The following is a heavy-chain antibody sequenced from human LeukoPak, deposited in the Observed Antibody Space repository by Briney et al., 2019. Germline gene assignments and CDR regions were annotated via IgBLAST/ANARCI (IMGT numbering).Heavy chain of an antibody. Sequence: SQTLSLTCAISGDSVSSNSVAWNWIGQTPSRGLEWLGRTYYRSKWYNDYTVSVKSRMTINPDTSKNQFSLQLDSVTPEDTAVYYCARALGPTVTTLFFDSWGQGTLVTVSS. J-gene: IGHJ4*02. CDR3: ARALGPTVTTLFFDS. V-gene: IGHV6-1*01. D-gene: IGHD4-17*01. CDR1: GDSVSSNSVA. CDR2: TYYRSKWYN.